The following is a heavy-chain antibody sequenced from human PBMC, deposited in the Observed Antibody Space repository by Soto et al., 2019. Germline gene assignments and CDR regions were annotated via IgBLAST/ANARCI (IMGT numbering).Heavy chain of an antibody. CDR1: GFTFSSYG. Sequence: PGGSLRLSCAASGFTFSSYGMHWVRQAPGKGLEWVAFISYDGSNQYYADSVKGRFTISRANSKNTLYLQMNSLRAEYTAVYYCAKGNVDIVATSLYYYYYGMAVWGQGTTVTVSS. CDR2: ISYDGSNQ. V-gene: IGHV3-30*18. D-gene: IGHD5-12*01. CDR3: AKGNVDIVATSLYYYYYGMAV. J-gene: IGHJ6*02.